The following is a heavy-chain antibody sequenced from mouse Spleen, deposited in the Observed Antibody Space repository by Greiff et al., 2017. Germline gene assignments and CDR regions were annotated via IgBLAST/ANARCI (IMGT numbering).Heavy chain of an antibody. D-gene: IGHD2-14*01. CDR1: GFNIKDDY. CDR3: TIPVRRVAY. J-gene: IGHJ3*01. Sequence: EVKLMESGAELVRPGASVKLSCTASGFNIKDDYMHWVKQRPEQGLEWIGWIDPENGDTEYASKFQGKATITADTSSNTAYLQLSSLTSEDTAVYYCTIPVRRVAYWGQGTLVTVSA. CDR2: IDPENGDT. V-gene: IGHV14-4*01.